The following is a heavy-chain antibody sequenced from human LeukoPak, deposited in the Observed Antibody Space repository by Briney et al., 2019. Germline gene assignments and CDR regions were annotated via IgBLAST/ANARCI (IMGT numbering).Heavy chain of an antibody. J-gene: IGHJ5*02. CDR2: INPSGGNT. D-gene: IGHD3-10*01. V-gene: IGHV1-46*01. Sequence: GASVKVSCKASGYTFTSYYMHWVRQAPGQGLEWMGIINPSGGNTNYAQKLQGRVTMTTDTSTSTAYMELRSLRSDDTAVYYCAREREALLWFGELVGSENWFDPWGQGTLVTVSS. CDR1: GYTFTSYY. CDR3: AREREALLWFGELVGSENWFDP.